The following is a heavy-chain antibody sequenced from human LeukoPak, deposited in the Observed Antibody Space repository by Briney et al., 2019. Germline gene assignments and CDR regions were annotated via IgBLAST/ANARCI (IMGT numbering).Heavy chain of an antibody. Sequence: GGSLRLSCAASGFTFSSYEMNWVRQAPGKGLEWVSYISSSGSTIYYADSVKGRFTISRDNAKNSLYLQMNSLRAEDTAVYYCARVGALSSSWLLYWGQGTLVTVSS. CDR1: GFTFSSYE. CDR2: ISSSGSTI. D-gene: IGHD6-13*01. CDR3: ARVGALSSSWLLY. J-gene: IGHJ4*02. V-gene: IGHV3-48*03.